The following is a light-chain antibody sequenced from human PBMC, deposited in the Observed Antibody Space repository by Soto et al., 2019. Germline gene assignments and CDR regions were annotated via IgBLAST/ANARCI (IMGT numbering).Light chain of an antibody. Sequence: EIVLTQSPAALSVSPGERVTLSCRASQGIGDTLAWYQQKPGQAPRLLIYGASGRATGIPDRFSGSGSGTDFTLTISRLEPEDFAVYYCQQYTSSLITFGQGTRLEIK. J-gene: IGKJ5*01. CDR1: QGIGDT. CDR2: GAS. CDR3: QQYTSSLIT. V-gene: IGKV3-20*01.